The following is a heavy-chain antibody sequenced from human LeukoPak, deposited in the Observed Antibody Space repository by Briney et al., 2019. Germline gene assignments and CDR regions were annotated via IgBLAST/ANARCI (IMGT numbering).Heavy chain of an antibody. CDR3: ARDIVVVVAAHYYYYGMDV. CDR2: IIPIFGTA. D-gene: IGHD2-15*01. V-gene: IGHV1-69*06. CDR1: GGTFSSYA. J-gene: IGHJ6*04. Sequence: GSSVKVSCKASGGTFSSYAISWVRQAPGQGIEWMGGIIPIFGTANYAQKFQGRVTITADKSTSTAYMELSSLRSEDTAVYYCARDIVVVVAAHYYYYGMDVWGKGTTVTVSS.